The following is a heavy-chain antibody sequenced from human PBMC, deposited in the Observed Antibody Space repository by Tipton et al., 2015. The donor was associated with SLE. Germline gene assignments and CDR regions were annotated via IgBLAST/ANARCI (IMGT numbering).Heavy chain of an antibody. CDR1: GGSISSGGYY. Sequence: TLSLTCTVSGGSISSGGYYWSWIRQHPGKGLEWIGYIYYSGSTYYNPSLKSRVTISVDTSKNQFSLKLSSVTAADTAVYYCARMDYSQFQLLYFESWGQGILVTVSS. CDR2: IYYSGST. CDR3: ARMDYSQFQLLYFES. V-gene: IGHV4-31*03. D-gene: IGHD4-11*01. J-gene: IGHJ4*02.